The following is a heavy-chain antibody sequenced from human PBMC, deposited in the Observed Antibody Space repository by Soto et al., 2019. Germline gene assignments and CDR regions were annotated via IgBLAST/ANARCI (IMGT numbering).Heavy chain of an antibody. D-gene: IGHD3-22*01. CDR2: ISRSSRTI. CDR1: GFTFSSYS. V-gene: IGHV3-48*01. CDR3: ARDPTYDFDGTTYYARPEYDL. Sequence: PGGSLRLSCAASGFTFSSYSMNWVRQAPGKGLEWVTYISRSSRTIYYAASVKGRFTISRDDAKNSLYLQMSSLRAEDTAVYYCARDPTYDFDGTTYYARPEYDLWGQGALVTVSS. J-gene: IGHJ5*02.